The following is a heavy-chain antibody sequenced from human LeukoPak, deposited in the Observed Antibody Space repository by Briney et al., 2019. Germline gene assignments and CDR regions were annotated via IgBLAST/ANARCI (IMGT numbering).Heavy chain of an antibody. J-gene: IGHJ3*02. D-gene: IGHD6-13*01. CDR3: ARGRERVGSSWYNAFDI. V-gene: IGHV3-53*01. CDR1: GFTVTTTY. Sequence: GGSLRLSCAASGFTVTTTYITWVRQAPGKGLEWVSVLHTDGRTYYADSVKGRFTISRDNSKNVLYLHMNSLIAEDTAMYYCARGRERVGSSWYNAFDIWGQGTMVTVSS. CDR2: LHTDGRT.